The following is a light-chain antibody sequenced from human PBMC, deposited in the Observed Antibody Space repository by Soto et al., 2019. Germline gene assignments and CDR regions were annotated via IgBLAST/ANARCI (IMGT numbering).Light chain of an antibody. CDR2: AAS. J-gene: IGKJ5*01. V-gene: IGKV1-17*01. CDR3: LQYKNSPIT. Sequence: IQMTQSPSSVCASXGDRVTICCRPRAGIRNDLGWHQQKPGIAPKGXXFAASSLQSGVPSRFSGSGSGTDFTLTISSLQPEDFATYYCLQYKNSPITFGQGTRLEIK. CDR1: AGIRND.